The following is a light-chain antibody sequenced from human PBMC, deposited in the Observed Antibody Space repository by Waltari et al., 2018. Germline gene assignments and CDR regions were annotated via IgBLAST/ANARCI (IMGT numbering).Light chain of an antibody. CDR3: QQYYNTPPT. J-gene: IGKJ1*01. V-gene: IGKV4-1*01. CDR2: WAS. Sequence: DIVMTQSPDSLTVSPGERATINCRSSQSVSDHVNNKNYLAWYRQKPGQPPKLLISWASTREFGLPDRFSGSGSGTEFTLTISSLQPEDVAVYYCQQYYNTPPTFGQGTKVEIK. CDR1: QSVSDHVNNKNY.